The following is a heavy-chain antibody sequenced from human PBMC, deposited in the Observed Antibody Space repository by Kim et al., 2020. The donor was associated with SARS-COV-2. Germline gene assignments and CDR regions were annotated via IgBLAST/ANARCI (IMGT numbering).Heavy chain of an antibody. CDR1: GFTFSNYA. D-gene: IGHD4-17*01. CDR3: ARGVNDYGETGFDY. Sequence: GGSLRLSCAASGFTFSNYAMHWVRQAPGKGLEYVSAISSNGGSTYYADSVKGRFTISRDNSKNTLYLQMGSLRAEDMAVYYCARGVNDYGETGFDYWGQGTLVTVSS. V-gene: IGHV3-64*02. J-gene: IGHJ4*02. CDR2: ISSNGGST.